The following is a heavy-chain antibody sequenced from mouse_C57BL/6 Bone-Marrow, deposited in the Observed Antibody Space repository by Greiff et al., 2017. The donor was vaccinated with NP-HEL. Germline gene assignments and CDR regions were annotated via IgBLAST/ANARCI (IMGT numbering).Heavy chain of an antibody. CDR3: AIAYYYGTSFDC. D-gene: IGHD1-1*01. J-gene: IGHJ2*01. V-gene: IGHV1-64*01. CDR2: IHPNSGST. CDR1: GYTFTSYW. Sequence: VQLQQPGAELVKPGASVKLSCKASGYTFTSYWMHWVKQRPGQGLEWIGMIHPNSGSTNYNEKFKSKATLTVDKSSSTAYMQLSSLTSEDSAVYYCAIAYYYGTSFDCGGQGTTLTVSS.